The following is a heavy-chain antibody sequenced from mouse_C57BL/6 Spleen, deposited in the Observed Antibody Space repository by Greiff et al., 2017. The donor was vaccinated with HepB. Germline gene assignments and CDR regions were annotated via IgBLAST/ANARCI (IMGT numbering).Heavy chain of an antibody. V-gene: IGHV1-80*01. CDR3: AQLDSSVPYAMDY. CDR1: GYAFSSYW. D-gene: IGHD3-2*02. J-gene: IGHJ4*01. CDR2: IYPGDGDT. Sequence: VQLQQSGAELVKPGASVKISCKASGYAFSSYWMNWVKQRPGKGLEWIGQIYPGDGDTNYNGKFKGKATLTADKSSSTAYMQLSSLTSEDSAVYFCAQLDSSVPYAMDYWGQGTSVTVSS.